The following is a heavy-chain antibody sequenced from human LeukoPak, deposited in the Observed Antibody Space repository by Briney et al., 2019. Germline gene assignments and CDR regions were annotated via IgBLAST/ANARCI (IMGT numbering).Heavy chain of an antibody. CDR3: ARDESSGYSSGVDY. V-gene: IGHV3-20*01. D-gene: IGHD3-22*01. CDR2: RNGGST. Sequence: GGSLRLSCAASGFTFSSYWMSGVRQAPGKGLEWVSGRNGGSTGYADSVKGRFTISRDNAKNSLYLQMNSLRAEDTALYHCARDESSGYSSGVDYWGQGTLVTVSS. CDR1: GFTFSSYW. J-gene: IGHJ4*02.